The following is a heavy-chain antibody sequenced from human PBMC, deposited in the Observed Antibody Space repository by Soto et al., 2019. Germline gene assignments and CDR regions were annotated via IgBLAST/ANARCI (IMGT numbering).Heavy chain of an antibody. D-gene: IGHD1-26*01. CDR3: ARTAEGGGY. J-gene: IGHJ4*02. CDR1: GGSVSSGHYY. V-gene: IGHV4-61*01. CDR2: IYSSGRT. Sequence: PSETLSLTCSVSGGSVSSGHYYWSWIRQPPGKGLEWIGYIYSSGRTTYNPSLESRVTISADKSKNQFSLKLTSVTAADTAGYYCARTAEGGGYWGQGILVTVSS.